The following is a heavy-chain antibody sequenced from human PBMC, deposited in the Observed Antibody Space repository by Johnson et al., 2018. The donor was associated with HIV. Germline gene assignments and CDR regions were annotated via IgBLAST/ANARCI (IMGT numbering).Heavy chain of an antibody. CDR2: IYSGGST. J-gene: IGHJ3*02. Sequence: VQLVESGGGLMQPGGSLRLSCAASGFIVSSNCMTWVRQAPGKGLEWVSVIYSGGSTYYVDSVKGRFTISRDNSKNTLYLQMNSLRAEDTAVYYCSKDQFHKGGGSLVDGFDIWGQGTMVTVSS. V-gene: IGHV3-66*03. D-gene: IGHD2-15*01. CDR3: SKDQFHKGGGSLVDGFDI. CDR1: GFIVSSNC.